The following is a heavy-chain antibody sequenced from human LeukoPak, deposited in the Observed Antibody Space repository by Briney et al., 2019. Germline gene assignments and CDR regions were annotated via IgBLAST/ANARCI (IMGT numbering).Heavy chain of an antibody. CDR3: ARDSILSQLLSLDAFDI. J-gene: IGHJ3*02. V-gene: IGHV3-48*03. CDR2: ISSSGSTI. CDR1: GFTFSSYE. D-gene: IGHD2-2*01. Sequence: PGGSLRLSCAASGFTFSSYEMNWVRQAPGKGLEWVSYISSSGSTIYYADSVKGRFTISRDNAKNSLYLQMNSLRAEDTAVYYCARDSILSQLLSLDAFDIWGQGTMVTVSS.